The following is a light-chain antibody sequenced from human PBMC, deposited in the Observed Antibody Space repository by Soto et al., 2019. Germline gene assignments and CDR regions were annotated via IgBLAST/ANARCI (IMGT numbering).Light chain of an antibody. CDR3: GSYTTSSNYV. V-gene: IGLV2-14*01. Sequence: QSALTRPASVSGSPGQSITISCTGTSSDIDAYNYVSWYQQHPGKAPKLMIYDVSNRPSGISNRFSGSKSGNTASLTISGLQAEEEADYYCGSYTTSSNYVFGTGTKVTV. CDR2: DVS. J-gene: IGLJ1*01. CDR1: SSDIDAYNY.